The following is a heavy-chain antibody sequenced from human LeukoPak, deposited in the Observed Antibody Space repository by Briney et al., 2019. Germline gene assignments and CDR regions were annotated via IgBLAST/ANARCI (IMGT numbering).Heavy chain of an antibody. D-gene: IGHD5-18*01. J-gene: IGHJ4*02. Sequence: GGSLRLSCAASGFTFSSYEMNWVRQASGKGLEWVGRIRSKTNSYATEYAASVKGRFTISRDDSKNTAYLQMDSLRTEDTAVYYCTSTWIQFRFDYWGQGTLVTVSS. CDR2: IRSKTNSYAT. CDR3: TSTWIQFRFDY. CDR1: GFTFSSYE. V-gene: IGHV3-73*01.